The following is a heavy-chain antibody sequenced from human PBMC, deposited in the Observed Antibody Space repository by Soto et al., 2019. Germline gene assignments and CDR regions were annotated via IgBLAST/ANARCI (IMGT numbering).Heavy chain of an antibody. J-gene: IGHJ6*03. Sequence: QVQLVESGGGLVKPGGSLRLSCAASGFTFSDYYMSWIRQAPGKGLEWVSYISSSGSTIYYADSVKGRFTISRDNAKNSLYLQMNSLRAEETAVYYCAREERPIAARPSYYYYYMDVWGKGTTVTVSS. D-gene: IGHD6-6*01. V-gene: IGHV3-11*01. CDR2: ISSSGSTI. CDR3: AREERPIAARPSYYYYYMDV. CDR1: GFTFSDYY.